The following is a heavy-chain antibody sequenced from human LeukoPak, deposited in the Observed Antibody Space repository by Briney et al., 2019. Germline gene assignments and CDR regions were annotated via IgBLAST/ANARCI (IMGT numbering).Heavy chain of an antibody. Sequence: GGSLRLSCAASGFTFRSYGLHWVRQAPGKGLEWVALIRSDGSSKNYADSVKGRFAISRDASKNTVYLQMNSLRAEDTAVYSCAKWSGDYPSYYLDYWGQGTLVTVSS. D-gene: IGHD4-17*01. V-gene: IGHV3-30*02. CDR2: IRSDGSSK. CDR3: AKWSGDYPSYYLDY. J-gene: IGHJ4*02. CDR1: GFTFRSYG.